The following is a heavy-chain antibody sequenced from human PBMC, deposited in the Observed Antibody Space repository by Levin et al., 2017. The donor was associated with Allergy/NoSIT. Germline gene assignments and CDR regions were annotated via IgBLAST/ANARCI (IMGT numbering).Heavy chain of an antibody. D-gene: IGHD3-10*01. CDR3: AYGAGSYGPLF. CDR2: ITGSGDYI. J-gene: IGHJ4*02. CDR1: GFTFSPYT. Sequence: PGGSLRLSCAASGFTFSPYTMNWVRQAPGRRPEWVASITGSGDYIYYAESVKGRFTISRDNAEDSLFLQMNSLRDEDTAVYYCAYGAGSYGPLFWGQGTLVSVS. V-gene: IGHV3-21*01.